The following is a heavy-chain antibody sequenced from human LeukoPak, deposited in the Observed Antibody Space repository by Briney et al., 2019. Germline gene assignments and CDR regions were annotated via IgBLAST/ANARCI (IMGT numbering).Heavy chain of an antibody. CDR2: ISYDGSNK. Sequence: GGSLRLSCAASGFTFSSYAMHWVRQAPGKGLEWVAVISYDGSNKYYADSVKGRFTIPRDNSKNTLYLQMNSLRAEDTAVYYCARGARYCSGGSCYPGAFDYWGQGTLVTVSS. J-gene: IGHJ4*02. D-gene: IGHD2-15*01. CDR3: ARGARYCSGGSCYPGAFDY. V-gene: IGHV3-30*04. CDR1: GFTFSSYA.